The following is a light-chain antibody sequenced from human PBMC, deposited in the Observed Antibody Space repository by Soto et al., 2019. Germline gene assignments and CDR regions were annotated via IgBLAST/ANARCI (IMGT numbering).Light chain of an antibody. Sequence: EIVMTHSRATLSVSPGERATLSCSASQSVSSNLAWYQQKPGQAPRLLIYGASTRATGIPARFSGSGSGTEFTLTISSLQSEDFAVYYCQQYNNWPPWTFGQGTKVDIK. CDR3: QQYNNWPPWT. V-gene: IGKV3-15*01. CDR2: GAS. J-gene: IGKJ1*01. CDR1: QSVSSN.